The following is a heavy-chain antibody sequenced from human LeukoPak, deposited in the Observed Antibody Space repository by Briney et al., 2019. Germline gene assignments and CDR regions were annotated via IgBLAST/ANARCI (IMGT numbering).Heavy chain of an antibody. Sequence: ASVKVSCKASGYTFTSYDISWVRQAPGQGLEWMGWISAYNGNTNYAQKLQGRVTMTTDTPTSTAYMELRSLRSDDTAVYYCARVPDIVVPTTLDYWGQGTLVTVSS. CDR2: ISAYNGNT. CDR3: ARVPDIVVPTTLDY. J-gene: IGHJ4*02. V-gene: IGHV1-18*01. CDR1: GYTFTSYD. D-gene: IGHD2-2*01.